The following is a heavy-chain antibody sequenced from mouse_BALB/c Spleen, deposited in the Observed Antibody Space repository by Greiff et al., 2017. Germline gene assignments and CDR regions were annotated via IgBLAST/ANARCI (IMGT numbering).Heavy chain of an antibody. CDR2: INPGSGGT. CDR3: ASNYRYAYAMDY. V-gene: IGHV1-54*01. CDR1: GYAFTNYL. D-gene: IGHD2-14*01. Sequence: QVQLQQSGAELVRPGASVKVSCKASGYAFTNYLIEWVKQRPGQGLEWIGVINPGSGGTNYNEKFKGKATLTADKSSSTAYMQLSSLTSDDSAVYFCASNYRYAYAMDYWGQGTSVTVSS. J-gene: IGHJ4*01.